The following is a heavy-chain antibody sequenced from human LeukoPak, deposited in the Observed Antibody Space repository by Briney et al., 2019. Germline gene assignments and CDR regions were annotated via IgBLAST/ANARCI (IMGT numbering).Heavy chain of an antibody. CDR1: GFSFSDYG. Sequence: GGSLRLSCTASGFSFSDYGMHWVCQAPGKGLEWLAVISFSGYDKYYADSVKGRFTISRDNSKNTLYLQMSGLRFEDTAVYYCAKLGTSTVTTGYWGRGTLVTVSS. CDR3: AKLGTSTVTTGY. D-gene: IGHD4-17*01. J-gene: IGHJ4*02. CDR2: ISFSGYDK. V-gene: IGHV3-30*18.